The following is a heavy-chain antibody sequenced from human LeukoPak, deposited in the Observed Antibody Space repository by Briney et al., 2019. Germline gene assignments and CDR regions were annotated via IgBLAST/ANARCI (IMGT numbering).Heavy chain of an antibody. J-gene: IGHJ4*02. CDR1: GFTFRSYA. V-gene: IGHV3-23*01. CDR3: TKSFGPVIAAAGAGTD. CDR2: ISGSGSST. Sequence: PGGSLRLSCGASGFTFRSYAMSWVRQAPGKGLEWVSVISGSGSSTYYADSVKGRFTISRDNSKNTLYMQMNSLRAEETAVYYCTKSFGPVIAAAGAGTDWGQGTLVTVSS. D-gene: IGHD6-13*01.